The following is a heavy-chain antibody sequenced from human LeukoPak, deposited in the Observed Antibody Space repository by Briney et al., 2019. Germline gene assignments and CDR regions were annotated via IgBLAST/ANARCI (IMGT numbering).Heavy chain of an antibody. D-gene: IGHD3-22*01. CDR2: IYYSGST. J-gene: IGHJ6*03. CDR1: GGSISSSSYY. V-gene: IGHV4-39*02. Sequence: SETLSLTCTVSGGSISSSSYYWGWIRQPPGKGLEWIGSIYYSGSTYYNPSLKSRVTISVDTSKNQFSLKLSSVTAADTAVYYCARDAVYDSSGYSLYYYYYMDVWGKGTTVTVSS. CDR3: ARDAVYDSSGYSLYYYYYMDV.